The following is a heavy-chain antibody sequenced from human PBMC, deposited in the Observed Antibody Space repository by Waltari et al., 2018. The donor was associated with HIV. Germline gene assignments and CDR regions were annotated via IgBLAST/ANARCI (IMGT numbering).Heavy chain of an antibody. CDR1: GFTFSNFW. V-gene: IGHV3-7*01. Sequence: EVQLVESGGGLVQPGGSLRLSCAASGFTFSNFWMSWVRQAPGKGLEWLANKKQGGSEKYYVDSVKGRFTISRDNAKNSLYLQMNSLRAEDTAVYYCASPSIRAGMDVWGQGTTVTVSS. CDR2: KKQGGSEK. CDR3: ASPSIRAGMDV. D-gene: IGHD2-2*02. J-gene: IGHJ6*02.